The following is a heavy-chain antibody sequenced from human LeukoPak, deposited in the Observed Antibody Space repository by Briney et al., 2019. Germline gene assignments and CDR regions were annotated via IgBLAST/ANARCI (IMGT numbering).Heavy chain of an antibody. J-gene: IGHJ4*02. CDR1: GGSISSGSYY. D-gene: IGHD2-2*01. CDR3: ARDSTQGYCSSTSCYD. V-gene: IGHV4-61*02. CDR2: IYTSGST. Sequence: SETLSLTCTVSGGSISSGSYYWSWIRQPAGKGLEWIGRIYTSGSTNYNPSLKSRVTISVDTSKNQFSLKLSSVTAADTAVYYCARDSTQGYCSSTSCYDWGQGTLVTVFS.